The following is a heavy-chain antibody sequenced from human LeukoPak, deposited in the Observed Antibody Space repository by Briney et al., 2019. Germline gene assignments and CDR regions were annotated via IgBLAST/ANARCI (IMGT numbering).Heavy chain of an antibody. CDR1: GYSFTSYW. V-gene: IGHV5-51*01. Sequence: GESLKISCKGSGYSFTSYWIGWVRQMPGKGLEWMGIIYPGDSDTRYSPSFQGQVTISADKSISTAYLQWSSLKASDTAMYYCARHSVYSSSSGSGFDYWGQGTLVTVSS. CDR2: IYPGDSDT. CDR3: ARHSVYSSSSGSGFDY. D-gene: IGHD6-6*01. J-gene: IGHJ4*02.